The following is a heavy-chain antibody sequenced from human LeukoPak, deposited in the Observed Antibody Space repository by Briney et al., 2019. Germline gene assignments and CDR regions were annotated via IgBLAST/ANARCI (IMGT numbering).Heavy chain of an antibody. CDR3: ARDLLLWFGELVDVDY. J-gene: IGHJ4*02. V-gene: IGHV3-7*01. CDR1: AFTFSSYW. D-gene: IGHD3-10*01. CDR2: IKQDGSEK. Sequence: GGSLRLSCAASAFTFSSYWMSSVRQAPGKGLEWVANIKQDGSEKYYVDSVNGRFTICRDNDKNSLYLQMNSLRAEDTAVYYCARDLLLWFGELVDVDYWGQGTLVTVSS.